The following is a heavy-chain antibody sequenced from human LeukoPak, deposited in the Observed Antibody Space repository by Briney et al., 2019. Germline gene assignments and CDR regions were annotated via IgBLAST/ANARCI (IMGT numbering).Heavy chain of an antibody. CDR1: GGSISSYY. J-gene: IGHJ5*02. CDR3: ARVEPYYDSSGYYYRVGWFDP. D-gene: IGHD3-22*01. CDR2: IYYSGST. Sequence: SETLSLTCTVSGGSISSYYWSWIRQPPGKGLEWIGYIYYSGSTNYNPSLKSRVTISVDTSKNQFSLKLSSVTAADTAVYYCARVEPYYDSSGYYYRVGWFDPWGQGTLVTVSS. V-gene: IGHV4-59*01.